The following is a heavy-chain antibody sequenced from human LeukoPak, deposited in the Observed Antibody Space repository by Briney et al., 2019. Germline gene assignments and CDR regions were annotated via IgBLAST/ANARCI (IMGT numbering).Heavy chain of an antibody. Sequence: PGGSLRLSCAASGFILSNYEMDWVRQAPGKGLEWISYISRTGGTLYAASVRGRFTISRDTARNSLYLQMDSLRAEDTAVYYCGREMAAATDWEMDYWGQGTLVTV. CDR3: GREMAAATDWEMDY. V-gene: IGHV3-48*03. J-gene: IGHJ4*02. CDR1: GFILSNYE. D-gene: IGHD5-24*01. CDR2: ISRTGGTL.